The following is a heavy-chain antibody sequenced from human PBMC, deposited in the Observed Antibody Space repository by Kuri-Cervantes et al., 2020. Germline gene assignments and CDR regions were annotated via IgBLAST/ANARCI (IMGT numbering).Heavy chain of an antibody. CDR2: ISYDGSNK. V-gene: IGHV3-30*03. J-gene: IGHJ4*02. CDR3: RYTIAAAGPVFDY. CDR1: GFTFSSYG. Sequence: GGSLRLSCAASGFTFSSYGMHWVRQAPGKGLEWVAVISYDGSNKYYADFVKGRFTISRDNSKNTLYLQMNSLKTEDTAVYYCRYTIAAAGPVFDYWGQGTLVTVSS. D-gene: IGHD6-13*01.